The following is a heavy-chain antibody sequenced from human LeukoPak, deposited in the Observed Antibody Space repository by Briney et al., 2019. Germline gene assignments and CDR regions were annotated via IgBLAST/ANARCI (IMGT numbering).Heavy chain of an antibody. CDR2: IYHSGST. V-gene: IGHV4-30-2*01. CDR1: GGSISSGDYY. Sequence: PSETLSLTCTISGGSISSGDYYWSWIRQPPGKGLEWIGYIYHSGSTYYNPSLKSRVTISVDRSKNQFSLKLSSVTAADTAVYYCARGWGTDAFDIWGQGTMVTVSS. J-gene: IGHJ3*02. CDR3: ARGWGTDAFDI. D-gene: IGHD7-27*01.